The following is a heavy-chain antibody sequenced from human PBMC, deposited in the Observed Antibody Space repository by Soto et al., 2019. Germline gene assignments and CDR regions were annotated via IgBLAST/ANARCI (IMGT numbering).Heavy chain of an antibody. Sequence: ASVKVSCKASGYTFTGYYMHWVRQAPGQGLEWMGWINPNSGGTNYAQKFQGWVTMTRDTSISTAYMELSRLRSDDTAVYYCARVRSEYSKGEDAFDIWGQGTMVTVSS. CDR3: ARVRSEYSKGEDAFDI. V-gene: IGHV1-2*04. D-gene: IGHD6-6*01. CDR2: INPNSGGT. CDR1: GYTFTGYY. J-gene: IGHJ3*02.